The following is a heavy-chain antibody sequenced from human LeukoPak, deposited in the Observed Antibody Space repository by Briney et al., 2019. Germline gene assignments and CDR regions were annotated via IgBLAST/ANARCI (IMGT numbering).Heavy chain of an antibody. V-gene: IGHV1-2*04. D-gene: IGHD5-12*01. CDR2: INPNSGGT. J-gene: IGHJ3*02. CDR3: ARGREGGYYDAFDI. CDR1: GYTFTGYY. Sequence: SVKVSCKASGYTFTGYYMHWVRQAPGQGLEWMGWINPNSGGTNYAQKFQGWVTMTRDTSISTAYMELSRLRSDDTAVYYCARGREGGYYDAFDIWGQGTMVTVSS.